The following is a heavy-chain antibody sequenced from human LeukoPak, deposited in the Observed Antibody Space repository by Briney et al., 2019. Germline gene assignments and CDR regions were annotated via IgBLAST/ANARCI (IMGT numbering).Heavy chain of an antibody. CDR2: ISGTSGTI. D-gene: IGHD2-21*02. J-gene: IGHJ4*02. CDR1: GFTFSNYA. V-gene: IGHV3-23*01. CDR3: SKRLGDPRAFDY. Sequence: GGSLRLSCAASGFTFSNYAMSWVRQAPGKGLEWVSGISGTSGTINYAAPVKGRFTISRDNSKNTLYLQMNSLRVDDMAVYYCSKRLGDPRAFDYWGQGTLVTVSS.